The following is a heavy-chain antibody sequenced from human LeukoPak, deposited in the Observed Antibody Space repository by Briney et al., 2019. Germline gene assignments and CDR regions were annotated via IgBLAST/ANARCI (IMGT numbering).Heavy chain of an antibody. CDR2: ITGSDGDT. V-gene: IGHV3-23*01. D-gene: IGHD5-24*01. CDR1: GLTFSNYA. CDR3: AKVPKTSSNYYFDF. J-gene: IGHJ4*02. Sequence: LGGSLRLSCAASGLTFSNYAMTWVRQTPGKGLEWVSTITGSDGDTFYADSAKGRFTISRDNSKNTLYLLMDSLRAEDTAVYYCAKVPKTSSNYYFDFWGQGTLVTVSS.